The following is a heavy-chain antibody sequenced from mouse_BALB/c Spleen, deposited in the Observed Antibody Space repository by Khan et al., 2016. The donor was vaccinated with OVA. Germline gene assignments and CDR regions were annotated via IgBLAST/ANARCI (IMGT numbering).Heavy chain of an antibody. Sequence: EVELVESGGDLVKPGGSLKLSCAASGFTFSNYDMSWVRQTPDKRLEWVATISSAGSYTYYSDSVKGRFTISSDNDKNTLNLQKSIPQSEDTAMYYCARQGYDEAWFAYWGQGTLVTVSA. CDR1: GFTFSNYD. D-gene: IGHD2-2*01. CDR3: ARQGYDEAWFAY. CDR2: ISSAGSYT. J-gene: IGHJ3*01. V-gene: IGHV5-6*01.